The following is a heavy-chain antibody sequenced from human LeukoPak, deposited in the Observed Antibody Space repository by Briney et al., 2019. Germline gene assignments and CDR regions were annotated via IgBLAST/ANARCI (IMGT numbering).Heavy chain of an antibody. D-gene: IGHD2-21*02. J-gene: IGHJ3*02. CDR2: LYTSGST. CDR1: GASISSYY. Sequence: SETLPLTCTVSGASISSYYWSWIRQPAGKGLEWIGRLYTSGSTNYNPSLKSRVTMSVDTSKNQFSLKLSSVTAADTALYYCTRDNSGDWYAFDIWGRGTVVTVSS. V-gene: IGHV4-4*07. CDR3: TRDNSGDWYAFDI.